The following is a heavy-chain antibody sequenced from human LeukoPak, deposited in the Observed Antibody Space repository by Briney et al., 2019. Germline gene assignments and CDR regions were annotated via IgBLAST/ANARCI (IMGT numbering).Heavy chain of an antibody. CDR2: MNPNSGNT. CDR1: GYTFTSYD. V-gene: IGHV1-8*02. Sequence: ASVKVSFKASGYTFTSYDINWVRQATGQGLEWMGWMNPNSGNTGYAQKFQGRVTMTRNTSISTAYMELSSLGSEDTAVYYCALWSRGSSSCPNWGQGTLVTVSS. CDR3: ALWSRGSSSCPN. J-gene: IGHJ4*02. D-gene: IGHD6-13*01.